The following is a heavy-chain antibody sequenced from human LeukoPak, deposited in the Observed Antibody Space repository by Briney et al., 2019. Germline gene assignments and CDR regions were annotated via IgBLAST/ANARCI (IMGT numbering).Heavy chain of an antibody. CDR3: ARDLSPYGDSEGDY. V-gene: IGHV3-21*01. D-gene: IGHD4-17*01. CDR2: ISSSSSYI. CDR1: GFTFSSYS. Sequence: PGGSLRLSCAASGFTFSSYSMNWVRQAPGKGLEWVSSISSSSSYIYYADSVKGRFTISRDNAKNSLYLQMNSLRAEDTAVYYCARDLSPYGDSEGDYWGQGTLVTVSS. J-gene: IGHJ4*02.